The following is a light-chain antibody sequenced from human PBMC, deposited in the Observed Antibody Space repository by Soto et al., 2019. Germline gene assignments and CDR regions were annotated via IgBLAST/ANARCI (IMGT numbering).Light chain of an antibody. CDR2: GAS. V-gene: IGKV3-20*01. J-gene: IGKJ1*01. CDR1: QSLSSTY. CDR3: HHYGSSPQT. Sequence: EIVLTQSPGTLSLSPGERATLSCRASQSLSSTYLAWYQQKPGQAPRLLIYGASSRATDIPDRFSGSGSGTDFTLTISRLESEDFAVYYCHHYGSSPQTFGQGTNVEIK.